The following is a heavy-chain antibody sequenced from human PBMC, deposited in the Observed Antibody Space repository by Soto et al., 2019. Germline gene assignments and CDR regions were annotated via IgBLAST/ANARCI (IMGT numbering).Heavy chain of an antibody. Sequence: GGSLRLSCAASGFTFSSYGMHWVRQAPGKGLEWVAVISYDGSNKYYADSVKGRFTISRDNSKNTLYLQMNSLRAEDTAVYYCAKVYGDYELSYWGQGTLVTVSS. J-gene: IGHJ4*02. CDR3: AKVYGDYELSY. CDR1: GFTFSSYG. CDR2: ISYDGSNK. D-gene: IGHD4-17*01. V-gene: IGHV3-30*18.